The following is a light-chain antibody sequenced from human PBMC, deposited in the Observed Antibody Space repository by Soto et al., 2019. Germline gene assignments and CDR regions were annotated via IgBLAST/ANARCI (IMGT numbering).Light chain of an antibody. J-gene: IGKJ1*01. CDR2: DTS. CDR1: QSFSTY. CDR3: QHRYNWPWT. V-gene: IGKV3-11*01. Sequence: EIVLTQSPATLPSSPGERATLSCRASQSFSTYLAWYQQKPGQAPRLLTYDTSKRATGIPARFSGSGSGTDFSLTIASLEPEDFAMYYCQHRYNWPWTFGQGTKVEIK.